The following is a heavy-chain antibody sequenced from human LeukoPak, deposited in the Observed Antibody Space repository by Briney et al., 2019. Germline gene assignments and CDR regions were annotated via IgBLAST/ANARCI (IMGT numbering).Heavy chain of an antibody. V-gene: IGHV3-48*04. CDR1: GFTFSTQS. Sequence: GGSLRLSCAASGFTFSTQSMNWVRQAPGKGLEWISYINSSGIVIYYADSVKGRFTISRDNAKNSLYLQMNSLRAEDTAVYYCARDRRSGSYYTDFDYWGQGTLVTVSS. D-gene: IGHD1-26*01. CDR2: INSSGIVI. J-gene: IGHJ4*02. CDR3: ARDRRSGSYYTDFDY.